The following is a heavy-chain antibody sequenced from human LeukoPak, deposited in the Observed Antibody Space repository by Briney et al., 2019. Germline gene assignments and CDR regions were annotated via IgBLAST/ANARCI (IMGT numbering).Heavy chain of an antibody. CDR3: AREESSSSFDC. V-gene: IGHV3-30-3*01. CDR2: ISYDGSIK. Sequence: GGSLRLSCAAYGFTFSNYAMHWVRQAPGKGLEWVAVISYDGSIKYYADSVKGRFTVSRDNSKNTMYLQMNSLRAVDTAVYYCAREESSSSFDCWGQGTLVTVSS. CDR1: GFTFSNYA. J-gene: IGHJ4*02. D-gene: IGHD6-13*01.